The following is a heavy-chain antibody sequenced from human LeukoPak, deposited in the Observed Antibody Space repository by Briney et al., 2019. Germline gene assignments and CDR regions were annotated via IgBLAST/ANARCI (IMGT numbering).Heavy chain of an antibody. D-gene: IGHD3-16*01. CDR2: IIPIFGTT. J-gene: IGHJ4*02. V-gene: IGHV1-69*01. CDR1: GGTFSSYA. Sequence: RASVKVSCKASGGTFSSYAITWVRQAPGQGLEWMGGIIPIFGTTNYAQMFQGRVTITADESTSTAYMELSSLRSEDTAVYYCARDGRWGSAGDHWGQGTLVTVSS. CDR3: ARDGRWGSAGDH.